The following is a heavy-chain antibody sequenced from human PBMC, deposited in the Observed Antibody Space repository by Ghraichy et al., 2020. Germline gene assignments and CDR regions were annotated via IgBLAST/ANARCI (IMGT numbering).Heavy chain of an antibody. CDR1: GFAFGDYD. Sequence: GESLNISCTASGFAFGDYDMNWVRQAPGKGLEWVGIIRGNAYGGTTEYAASVKGRFTISRDDSKSIAYLQMNSLKSEDTGVYYCSRGVPVIIGYYFDSWGQGTLVTVSS. CDR3: SRGVPVIIGYYFDS. V-gene: IGHV3-49*04. CDR2: IRGNAYGGTT. D-gene: IGHD3-10*01. J-gene: IGHJ4*02.